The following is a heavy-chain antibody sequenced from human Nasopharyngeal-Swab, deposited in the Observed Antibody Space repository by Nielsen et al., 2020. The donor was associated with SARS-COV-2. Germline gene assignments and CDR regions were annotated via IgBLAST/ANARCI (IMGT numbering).Heavy chain of an antibody. J-gene: IGHJ6*02. CDR1: GGSISSGSYY. CDR3: ARVHYYDSTYYYYGLDV. V-gene: IGHV4-61*02. CDR2: IYTSGST. Sequence: SETLSLTCTVSGGSISSGSYYWSWIRQPAGKGLEWIGRIYTSGSTNYSPSLKSRVTLSLDTSKSQLSLKLSSVTAADTAVYYCARVHYYDSTYYYYGLDVWGQGTTVTVSS. D-gene: IGHD3-22*01.